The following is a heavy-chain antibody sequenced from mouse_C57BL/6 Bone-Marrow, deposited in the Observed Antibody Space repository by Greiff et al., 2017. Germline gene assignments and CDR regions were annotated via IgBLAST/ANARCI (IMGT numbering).Heavy chain of an antibody. V-gene: IGHV3-8*01. CDR1: GYSITSDY. D-gene: IGHD2-12*01. CDR3: ARWRYDCDAMDY. J-gene: IGHJ4*01. Sequence: EVKLVESGPGLAKPSQTLSLTCSVTGYSITSDYLNWIRKFPGNKLEYMGYISYSGSTSSNPSLKHRIPITRATSKNQYYLQLNSVTTEDTATYYCARWRYDCDAMDYWGQGTSVTVSS. CDR2: ISYSGST.